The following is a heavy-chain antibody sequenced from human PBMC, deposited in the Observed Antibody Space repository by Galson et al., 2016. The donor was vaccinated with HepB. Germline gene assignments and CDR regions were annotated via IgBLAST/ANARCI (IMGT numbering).Heavy chain of an antibody. CDR3: ARVSTLALYAFDI. J-gene: IGHJ3*02. D-gene: IGHD2/OR15-2a*01. CDR2: IYSGSTT. Sequence: SLRLSCAASGFTVSSSYITWVRQAPGKGLEWVSVIYSGSTTYYADSVKGRFTISRHNSKNTLYLQMNSLRAEDTAVYYCARVSTLALYAFDIWGQGTMVTVSS. CDR1: GFTVSSSY. V-gene: IGHV3-53*04.